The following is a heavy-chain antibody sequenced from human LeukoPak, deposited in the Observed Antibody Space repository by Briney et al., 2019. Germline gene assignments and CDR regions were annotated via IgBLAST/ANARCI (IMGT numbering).Heavy chain of an antibody. V-gene: IGHV3-11*06. CDR2: ISSSSSYT. Sequence: GGSLRLSCAASGFTFSDHYMSWIRQAPGKGLEWVSYISSSSSYTNYADSVKGRFTISRDNAKNSLYLQMNSLRAEDTAVYYCAREKSSYCSGGSCYLSRFGPWGQGTLVTVSS. D-gene: IGHD2-15*01. CDR3: AREKSSYCSGGSCYLSRFGP. CDR1: GFTFSDHY. J-gene: IGHJ5*02.